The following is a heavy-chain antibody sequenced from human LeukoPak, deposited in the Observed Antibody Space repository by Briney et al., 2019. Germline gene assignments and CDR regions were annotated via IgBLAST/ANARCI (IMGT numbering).Heavy chain of an antibody. CDR1: GGSFSGYY. V-gene: IGHV4-34*01. CDR2: IHYSGSA. J-gene: IGHJ4*02. CDR3: ARGQWFRAF. Sequence: TPSETLSLTCAVYGGSFSGYYWTWIRQPPGKGLEWIGEIHYSGSATYNPSLKSRVTISVDTSKNQFSLKMNSVTAADTAVYYCARGQWFRAFWSRGTPVTVSS. D-gene: IGHD3-10*01.